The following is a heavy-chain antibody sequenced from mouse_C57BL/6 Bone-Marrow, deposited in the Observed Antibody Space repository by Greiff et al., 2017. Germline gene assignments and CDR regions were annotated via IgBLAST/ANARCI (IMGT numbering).Heavy chain of an antibody. J-gene: IGHJ2*01. V-gene: IGHV1-81*01. CDR3: ASNWNY. CDR2: IYPRSGNT. D-gene: IGHD4-1*01. Sequence: QVQLKQSGAELARPGASVKLSCKASGYTFTSYGISWVKQRTGQGLEWIGEIYPRSGNTYYNEQFKGKATLTADKSSSTAYRGLRSLTSEDSAGYFCASNWNYWGQGTTLTVSS. CDR1: GYTFTSYG.